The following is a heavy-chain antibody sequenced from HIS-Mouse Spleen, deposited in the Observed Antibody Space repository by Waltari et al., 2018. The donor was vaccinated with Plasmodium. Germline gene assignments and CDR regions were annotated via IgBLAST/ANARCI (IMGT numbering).Heavy chain of an antibody. D-gene: IGHD3-16*01. CDR2: ISYDGSNK. Sequence: QVQLVESGGGVVQPGRSLRLSCAASGFPFSSYGMHWVRQAPGKGLEWVAVISYDGSNKYYADSVKGRFTISRDNSKNTLYLQMNSLRAEDTAVYYCAKAQGVINFDYWGQGTLVTVSS. V-gene: IGHV3-30*18. J-gene: IGHJ4*02. CDR3: AKAQGVINFDY. CDR1: GFPFSSYG.